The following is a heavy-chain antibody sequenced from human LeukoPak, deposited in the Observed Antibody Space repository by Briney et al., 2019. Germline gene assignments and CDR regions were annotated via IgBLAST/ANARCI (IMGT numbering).Heavy chain of an antibody. CDR3: ARHQGTYYYDSSGYYAFDI. CDR2: IDPSDSYT. V-gene: IGHV5-10-1*01. J-gene: IGHJ3*02. CDR1: GYSFTSYW. D-gene: IGHD3-22*01. Sequence: GESLRISCKGSGYSFTSYWISWVRQMPGKGLEWMGRIDPSDSYTNYSPSFQGHVTISADKSISTAYLQWSSLKAPDTAMYYCARHQGTYYYDSSGYYAFDIWGQGTMVTVSS.